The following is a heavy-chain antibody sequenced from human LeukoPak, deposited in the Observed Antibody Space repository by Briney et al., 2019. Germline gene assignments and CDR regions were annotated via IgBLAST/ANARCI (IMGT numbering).Heavy chain of an antibody. CDR1: GGSISSGGYY. V-gene: IGHV4-31*03. Sequence: PSQTLSLTCTVSGGSISSGGYYWSWIRQHPGKGLEWIGYIYYSGSTYYNPSLKSRVTISVDTSKNQFSLKLSSVTAADTAVYYCAGHRRNRNCSSTSCLGNWFDPWGQGTLVTVSS. D-gene: IGHD2-2*01. CDR3: AGHRRNRNCSSTSCLGNWFDP. CDR2: IYYSGST. J-gene: IGHJ5*02.